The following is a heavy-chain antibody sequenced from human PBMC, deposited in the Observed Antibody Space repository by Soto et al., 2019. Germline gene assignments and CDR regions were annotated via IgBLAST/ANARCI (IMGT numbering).Heavy chain of an antibody. CDR2: ISGSGGTT. CDR3: AKNRNTGVAGTSCWFDP. CDR1: GFTFSNSD. V-gene: IGHV3-23*01. J-gene: IGHJ5*02. Sequence: EVQLLESGGGLLQPGGSLRLSCAASGFTFSNSDMSWVRQAPGKGLEWVSAISGSGGTTYYADSVKGRFTISRDNSKNPLYLQMNSLRAEDTAVYYCAKNRNTGVAGTSCWFDPWGQGTLVTVSS. D-gene: IGHD6-19*01.